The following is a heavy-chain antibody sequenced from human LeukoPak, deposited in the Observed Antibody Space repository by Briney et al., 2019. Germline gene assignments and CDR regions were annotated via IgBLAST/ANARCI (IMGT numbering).Heavy chain of an antibody. CDR3: AGDRDDSSGYHAPYFDY. J-gene: IGHJ4*02. Sequence: ASVKVSCKASGYTFTSYYMHWVRQAPGQGLEWMGIINPSGGSTSYAQKFQDRVTMTRDTSTSTVYMELSSLRSEDTAVYYCAGDRDDSSGYHAPYFDYWGQGTLVTVSS. V-gene: IGHV1-46*01. D-gene: IGHD3-22*01. CDR1: GYTFTSYY. CDR2: INPSGGST.